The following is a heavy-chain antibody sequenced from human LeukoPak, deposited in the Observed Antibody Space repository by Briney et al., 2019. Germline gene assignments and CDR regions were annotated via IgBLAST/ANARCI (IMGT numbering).Heavy chain of an antibody. J-gene: IGHJ6*04. Sequence: SVKLSCTSSGATFSSYANSWVRHPPAPGIEWMGGIIPIFGATKYAQKFHGRVTITADESTSTEYMELSSLRSEDTAVYYCATSITGTTGASWYDDYGMEVWGKGTTVTVSS. V-gene: IGHV1-69*01. CDR2: IIPIFGAT. D-gene: IGHD1-20*01. CDR3: ATSITGTTGASWYDDYGMEV. CDR1: GATFSSYA.